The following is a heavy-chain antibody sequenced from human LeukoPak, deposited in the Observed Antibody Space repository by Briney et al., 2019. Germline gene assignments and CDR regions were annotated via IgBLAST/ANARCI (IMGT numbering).Heavy chain of an antibody. D-gene: IGHD1-26*01. Sequence: SETLSLTCTVSGGSISSYYWGWIRQPAGKGLEWIGRIYTSGSTNYNPSLKSRVTMSVDTSKNQFSLKLSSVTAADTAVYYCARIVGATGHYYFDYWGQGTLVTVSS. J-gene: IGHJ4*02. CDR3: ARIVGATGHYYFDY. CDR2: IYTSGST. CDR1: GGSISSYY. V-gene: IGHV4-4*07.